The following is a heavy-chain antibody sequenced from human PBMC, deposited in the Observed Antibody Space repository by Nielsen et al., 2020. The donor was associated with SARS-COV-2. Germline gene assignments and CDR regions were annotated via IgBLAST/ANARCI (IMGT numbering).Heavy chain of an antibody. CDR1: GFTFNIYA. D-gene: IGHD6-13*01. V-gene: IGHV3-23*01. CDR2: VSSSGGST. J-gene: IGHJ6*03. Sequence: GESLKISCAASGFTFNIYAMAWVRRAPGRGLQWVTGVSSSGGSTYYTDSVKGRFSISRDNSKNTLFLLMHSLRAEDTAVYYCARENSWDYYYYMDVWGKGTTVTVSS. CDR3: ARENSWDYYYYMDV.